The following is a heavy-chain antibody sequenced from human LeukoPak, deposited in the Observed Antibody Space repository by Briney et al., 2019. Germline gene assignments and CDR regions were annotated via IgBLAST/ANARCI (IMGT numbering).Heavy chain of an antibody. Sequence: PGGSLXXXXXAXGXXXSXYXXXWVRQAPGKGLEWVSSISSSSSYIYYSDSVKGRFTISRDNAKNSLYLQMNSLRAEDTAVYYCARDLEGVVVAHFDYWGQGTLVTVSS. D-gene: IGHD2-15*01. CDR3: ARDLEGVVVAHFDY. V-gene: IGHV3-21*01. J-gene: IGHJ4*02. CDR1: GXXXSXYX. CDR2: ISSSSSYI.